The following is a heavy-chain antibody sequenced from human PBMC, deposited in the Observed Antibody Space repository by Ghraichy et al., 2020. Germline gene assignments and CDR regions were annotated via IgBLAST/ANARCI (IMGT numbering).Heavy chain of an antibody. V-gene: IGHV4-4*07. Sequence: SETLSLTCSVSGGSFRIYYWRWIRKPAGKGLEWIGRIYSSESTNYYPSLKSRVTMSLDTSKNQVSLKLSSVTAADTAVYYCARDSGWGDPSDSWGQGTVVTVSS. D-gene: IGHD6-19*01. CDR1: GGSFRIYY. J-gene: IGHJ3*02. CDR3: ARDSGWGDPSDS. CDR2: IYSSEST.